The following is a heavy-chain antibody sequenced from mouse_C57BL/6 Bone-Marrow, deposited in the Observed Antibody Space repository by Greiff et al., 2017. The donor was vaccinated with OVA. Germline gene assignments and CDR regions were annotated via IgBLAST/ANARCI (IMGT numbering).Heavy chain of an antibody. CDR2: ISDGGSYT. CDR3: ARDRDCPYAMDY. CDR1: GFTFSSYA. V-gene: IGHV5-4*01. Sequence: EVMLVESGGGLVKPGGSLKLSCAASGFTFSSYAMSWVRQTPEKRLEWVATISDGGSYTYYPDNVKGRFTISRDNAKNNLYLQMSHLKSEDTAMYYCARDRDCPYAMDYWGQGTSVTVSS. J-gene: IGHJ4*01.